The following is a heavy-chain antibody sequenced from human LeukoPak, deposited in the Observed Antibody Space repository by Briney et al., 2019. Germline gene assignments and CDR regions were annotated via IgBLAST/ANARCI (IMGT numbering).Heavy chain of an antibody. V-gene: IGHV4-34*01. CDR2: INHSGST. J-gene: IGHJ6*03. D-gene: IGHD3-3*01. Sequence: SETLSLTCAVYGGSFSGYYWSWIRQPPGKGLEWIGEINHSGSTNYNPSLTSRVTISVDTSKNQFSLKLSSVTAADTAVYYCARGRGLFWSGYYYYYYYMDVWGKGTTVTVSS. CDR3: ARGRGLFWSGYYYYYYYMDV. CDR1: GGSFSGYY.